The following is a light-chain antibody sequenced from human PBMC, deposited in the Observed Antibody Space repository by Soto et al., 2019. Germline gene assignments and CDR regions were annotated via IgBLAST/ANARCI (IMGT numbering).Light chain of an antibody. CDR3: SSFTSINTWV. CDR1: SSDVGGYNY. Sequence: QSVLTQPASVSGSPGQSITISCTGTSSDVGGYNYVSWYQQHPGKAPKLMIYEVSNRPSGVSNRFSGSKSGNTDSLTISGLQAEDEADYNCSSFTSINTWVFGGGTKLTVL. V-gene: IGLV2-14*03. CDR2: EVS. J-gene: IGLJ3*02.